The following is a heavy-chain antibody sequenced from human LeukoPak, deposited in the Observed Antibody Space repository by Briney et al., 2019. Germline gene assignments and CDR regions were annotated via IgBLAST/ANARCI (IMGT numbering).Heavy chain of an antibody. D-gene: IGHD3-16*01. CDR2: IYYSGST. CDR1: GGSISSYY. CDR3: ARGGGSDAFDI. Sequence: PSETLSLTCTVSGGSISSYYWSWIRQPPGKGLEWIGYIYYSGSTNYNPSLKSRVTISVDTSKNQFSLKLSSVTAADTAVYYCARGGGSDAFDIWGQGTWSPSLQ. J-gene: IGHJ3*02. V-gene: IGHV4-59*01.